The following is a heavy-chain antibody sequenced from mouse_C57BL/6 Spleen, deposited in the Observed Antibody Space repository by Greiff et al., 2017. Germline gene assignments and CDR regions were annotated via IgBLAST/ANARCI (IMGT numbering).Heavy chain of an antibody. J-gene: IGHJ4*01. D-gene: IGHD2-2*01. CDR1: GYSFTGYY. CDR2: IYPYNGVS. V-gene: IGHV1-31*01. Sequence: EVKLMESGPELVKPGASVKISCKASGYSFTGYYMHWVKQSHGNILDWIGYIYPYNGVSSYNQKFKGKATLTVDKSSSTAYLELRSLTSEDSAVYYCARSGDLGYGAMDYWGQGTSVTVSS. CDR3: ARSGDLGYGAMDY.